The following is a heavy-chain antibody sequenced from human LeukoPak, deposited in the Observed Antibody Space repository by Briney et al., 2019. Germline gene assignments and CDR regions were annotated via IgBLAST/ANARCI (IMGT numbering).Heavy chain of an antibody. D-gene: IGHD5-12*01. V-gene: IGHV4-38-2*01. Sequence: SETLSLTCAVSGYSISSGYYWGWIRQPPGKGLEWIGSIYHSGSTYYNPSLRSRVTISVDTSKNQFSLKLSSVTAADTAVYYCARRGGYEVDYYYYYMDVWGKGTTVTVSS. CDR2: IYHSGST. J-gene: IGHJ6*03. CDR1: GYSISSGYY. CDR3: ARRGGYEVDYYYYYMDV.